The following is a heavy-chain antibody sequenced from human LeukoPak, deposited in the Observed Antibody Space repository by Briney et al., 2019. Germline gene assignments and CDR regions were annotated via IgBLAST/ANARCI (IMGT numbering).Heavy chain of an antibody. Sequence: GGSLRLSCAASGFTFSSYAMHWVRQAPGKGLEWVAVISYDGSNKYYADSVKGRFTISRDNSKNTLYLQMNSLRAEDTAVYYCAGDQHSGSYGYWGQGTLVTVSS. CDR2: ISYDGSNK. CDR3: AGDQHSGSYGY. V-gene: IGHV3-30-3*01. D-gene: IGHD1-26*01. J-gene: IGHJ4*02. CDR1: GFTFSSYA.